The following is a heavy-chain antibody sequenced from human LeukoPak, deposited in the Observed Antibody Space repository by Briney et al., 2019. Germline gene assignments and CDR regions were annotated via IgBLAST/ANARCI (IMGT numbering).Heavy chain of an antibody. D-gene: IGHD2-2*01. J-gene: IGHJ6*02. CDR3: ARVRLVVPAAMRGVYYYYGMDV. Sequence: PGGSLRLSCAASGFTFSSYGMHWVRQAPGKGLEWVAVIWYDGSNKYYADSVKGRFTISRDNSKNTLYLQMNSLRAEDTAVYYCARVRLVVPAAMRGVYYYYGMDVWGQGTTVTVSS. V-gene: IGHV3-33*08. CDR1: GFTFSSYG. CDR2: IWYDGSNK.